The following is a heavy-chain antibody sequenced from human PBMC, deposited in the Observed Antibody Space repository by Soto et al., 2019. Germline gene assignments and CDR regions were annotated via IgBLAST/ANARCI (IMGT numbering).Heavy chain of an antibody. V-gene: IGHV3-53*01. D-gene: IGHD6-13*01. CDR1: GFTVSSNY. J-gene: IGHJ6*02. CDR3: ARDSAAGTDGMDV. Sequence: GGSLRLSCAASGFTVSSNYMSWVRQAPGKGLEWVSVIYSGGSTYYADSVKGRVTISRDNSKNTLYLQMNSLRAEDTAVYYCARDSAAGTDGMDVWGQGTTVTVSS. CDR2: IYSGGST.